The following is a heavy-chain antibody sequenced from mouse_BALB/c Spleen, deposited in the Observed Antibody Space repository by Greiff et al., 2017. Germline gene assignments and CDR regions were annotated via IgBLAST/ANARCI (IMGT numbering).Heavy chain of an antibody. V-gene: IGHV5-17*02. CDR1: GFTFSSFG. CDR2: ISSGSSTI. J-gene: IGHJ2*01. CDR3: ARSFHFDY. Sequence: EVQLVESGGGLVQPGGSRKLSCAASGFTFSSFGMHWVRQAPEKGLEWVAYISSGSSTIYYADTVKGRFTISRDNPKNTLFLQMTSLRSEDTAMYYCARSFHFDYWGQGTTLTVSS.